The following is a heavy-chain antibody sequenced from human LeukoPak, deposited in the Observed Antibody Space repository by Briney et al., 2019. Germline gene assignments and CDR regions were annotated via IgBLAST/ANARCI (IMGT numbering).Heavy chain of an antibody. V-gene: IGHV1-2*02. CDR1: GYTFTGYY. J-gene: IGHJ5*02. CDR2: INPNSGGT. Sequence: ASVKVSCKTSGYTFTGYYLHWVRQAPGQGLEWMGWINPNSGGTKYAQKFQGRVTMIRDTSINTVYVGLSRLSSDDTAVYYCAKGRVVAGTKSLMYHRLDPWGQGTLVTVSS. D-gene: IGHD6-19*01. CDR3: AKGRVVAGTKSLMYHRLDP.